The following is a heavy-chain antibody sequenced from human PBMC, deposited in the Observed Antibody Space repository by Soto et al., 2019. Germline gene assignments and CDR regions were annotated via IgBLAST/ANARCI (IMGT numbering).Heavy chain of an antibody. Sequence: SPTLSLTCDISGDSVSSNSAAWNWIKKSPSRGLEWLGRTYYRSRRYNDYAVSVKSRITVNPDTSKNQFSLHLNSVAPEDTAVYYCAGTTSLQWYYMDVWDKGTTVTVSS. J-gene: IGHJ6*03. CDR2: TYYRSRRYN. D-gene: IGHD1-7*01. V-gene: IGHV6-1*01. CDR3: AGTTSLQWYYMDV. CDR1: GDSVSSNSAA.